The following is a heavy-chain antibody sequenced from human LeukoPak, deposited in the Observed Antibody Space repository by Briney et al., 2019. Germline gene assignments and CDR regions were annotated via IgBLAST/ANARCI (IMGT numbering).Heavy chain of an antibody. V-gene: IGHV4-34*08. CDR1: GFTFSSYA. CDR3: AIAVAGTDRKRYFDY. CDR2: INHSGST. J-gene: IGHJ4*02. D-gene: IGHD6-19*01. Sequence: PGGSLRLSCAASGFTFSSYAMSWIRQPPGKGLEWIGEINHSGSTNYNPSLKSRVTISVDTSKNQFSLKLSSVTAADTAVYYCAIAVAGTDRKRYFDYWGQGTLVTVSS.